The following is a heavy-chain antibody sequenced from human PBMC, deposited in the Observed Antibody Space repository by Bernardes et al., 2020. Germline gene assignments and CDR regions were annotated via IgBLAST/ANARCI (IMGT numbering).Heavy chain of an antibody. CDR3: AREEENSGSFDY. CDR1: GFTFSSYE. J-gene: IGHJ4*02. V-gene: IGHV3-48*03. Sequence: GSLRLSCAASGFTFSSYEMNWVRPAPGKGLEWVSYISSSGSTIYYADSVKGRFTISRDNAKNSLYLQMNSLRAEDTAVYYCAREEENSGSFDYWGQGTLVTVSS. CDR2: ISSSGSTI. D-gene: IGHD1-26*01.